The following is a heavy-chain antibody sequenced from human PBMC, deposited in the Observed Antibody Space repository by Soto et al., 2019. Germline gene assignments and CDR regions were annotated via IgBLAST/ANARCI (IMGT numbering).Heavy chain of an antibody. CDR3: ARAHTMMILDRFDP. Sequence: GSLRLSCSASGFKFINYAIHWVREAPGKGLEWLAVIWFDGSKKYYADSVKGRFTISRDNSKNTVYLDMNSLTADDSGVFYCARAHTMMILDRFDPWGHGTLVTVSS. J-gene: IGHJ5*02. D-gene: IGHD3-22*01. CDR1: GFKFINYA. CDR2: IWFDGSKK. V-gene: IGHV3-33*01.